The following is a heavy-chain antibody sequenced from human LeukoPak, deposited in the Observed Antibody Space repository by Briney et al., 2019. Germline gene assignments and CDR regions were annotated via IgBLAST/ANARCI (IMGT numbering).Heavy chain of an antibody. V-gene: IGHV3-23*01. J-gene: IGHJ4*02. D-gene: IGHD3-10*01. Sequence: GGSLRLSCAASGFTFSNYVMTWVRQAPGKGLEWVSTISGSAETTYYADSVKGRFTISRDNSKNTLYLQMNSLKAEDTAVYHCAAFFGSGTYFIDYWGQGTLVSVSS. CDR1: GFTFSNYV. CDR3: AAFFGSGTYFIDY. CDR2: ISGSAETT.